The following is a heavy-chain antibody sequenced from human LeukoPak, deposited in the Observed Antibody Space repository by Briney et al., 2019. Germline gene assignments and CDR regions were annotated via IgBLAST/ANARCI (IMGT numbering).Heavy chain of an antibody. V-gene: IGHV4-39*07. CDR3: AVSAAALFDP. J-gene: IGHJ5*02. CDR1: GGSISSSSYY. Sequence: PSETLSLTCTVSGGSISSSSYYWGWIRQPPGKGLEWIGSIYYSGSTYYNPSLKSRVTISIDTSKNQFSLMLNSVTAADTAVYYCAVSAAALFDPWGQGTLVTVSS. CDR2: IYYSGST. D-gene: IGHD6-6*01.